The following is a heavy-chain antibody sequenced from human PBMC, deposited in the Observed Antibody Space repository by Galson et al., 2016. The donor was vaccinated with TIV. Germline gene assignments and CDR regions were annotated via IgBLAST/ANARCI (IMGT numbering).Heavy chain of an antibody. CDR2: IYWDGTQ. CDR1: GVSGIPSGVA. D-gene: IGHD2-15*01. CDR3: ALYGIVSINAFDV. J-gene: IGHJ3*01. Sequence: PALVKPTQTLTLTCTLSGVSGIPSGVAVGWIRQPPGKALEWLALIYWDGTQRYRPSLKNRVTIAKDTSKNQVVLTMPHMDPVDTGPYFCALYGIVSINAFDVWGQGTRVTVSS. V-gene: IGHV2-5*02.